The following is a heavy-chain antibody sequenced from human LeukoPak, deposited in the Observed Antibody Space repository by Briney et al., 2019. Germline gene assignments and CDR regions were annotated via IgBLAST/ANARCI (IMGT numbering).Heavy chain of an antibody. Sequence: PGGSLRVCCAASGFTFSSYGMHWVRQAPGKGLEWVAVISYDGSNKYYADSVKGRFTISRDNSKNTLYLQMNSLRAEDTAVYYCAKDRATMVRGIILYYFDYWGQGTLVTVSS. CDR2: ISYDGSNK. D-gene: IGHD3-10*01. CDR1: GFTFSSYG. CDR3: AKDRATMVRGIILYYFDY. J-gene: IGHJ4*02. V-gene: IGHV3-30*18.